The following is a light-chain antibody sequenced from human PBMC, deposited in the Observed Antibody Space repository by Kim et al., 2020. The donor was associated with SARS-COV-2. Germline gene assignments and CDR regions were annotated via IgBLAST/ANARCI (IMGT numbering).Light chain of an antibody. Sequence: RVTISCTGSSSNIGAGYDVHWYQHLPGTAPKLLIYGNSNRPSGVPDRFSGSKSGTSASLAITGLQAEDEADYYRQSYDSSLSDSVFGGGTQLTVL. J-gene: IGLJ2*01. CDR1: SSNIGAGYD. CDR3: QSYDSSLSDSV. V-gene: IGLV1-40*01. CDR2: GNS.